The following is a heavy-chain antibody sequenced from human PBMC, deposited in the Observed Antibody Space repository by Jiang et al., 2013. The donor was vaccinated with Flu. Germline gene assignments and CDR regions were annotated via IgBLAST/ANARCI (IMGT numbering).Heavy chain of an antibody. D-gene: IGHD6-13*01. Sequence: LEWVSSISSSSSYIYYADSVKGRFTISRDNAKNSLYLQMNSLRAEDTAVYYCARDSLSSSWYRNANFDYWGQGTLVTVSS. J-gene: IGHJ4*02. CDR2: ISSSSSYI. V-gene: IGHV3-21*01. CDR3: ARDSLSSSWYRNANFDY.